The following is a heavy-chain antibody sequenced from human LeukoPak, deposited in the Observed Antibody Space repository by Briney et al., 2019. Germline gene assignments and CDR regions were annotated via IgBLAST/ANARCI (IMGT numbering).Heavy chain of an antibody. V-gene: IGHV4-59*01. CDR2: IYYTGTT. J-gene: IGHJ5*02. CDR3: ARGGYYGSGNDFRFDP. CDR1: GGSISNYY. D-gene: IGHD3-10*01. Sequence: SETLSLTCSVSGGSISNYYWTWIRQIPGKGREWIGYIYYTGTTNYNPLFESRATISVDTSKNQFSLKLNSVTAADTAVYYCARGGYYGSGNDFRFDPWGQGTLVTVSS.